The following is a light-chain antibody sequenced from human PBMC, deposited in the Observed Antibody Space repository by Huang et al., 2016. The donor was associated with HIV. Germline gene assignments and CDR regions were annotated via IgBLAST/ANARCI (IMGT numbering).Light chain of an antibody. CDR3: QQSSSPPPT. CDR1: HSVTKY. J-gene: IGKJ3*01. Sequence: DIQMTQSPSSLSASVGDRVTITCRATHSVTKYLNWYQQKPGKAPKLLIYGASSVQTGVPSRFSGSGAGTDFTLTISSLQPEDFATYYCQQSSSPPPTFGPGTKVDIK. V-gene: IGKV1-39*01. CDR2: GAS.